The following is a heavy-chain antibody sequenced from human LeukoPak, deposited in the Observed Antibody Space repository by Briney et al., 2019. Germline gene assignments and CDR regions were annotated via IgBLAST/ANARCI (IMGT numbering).Heavy chain of an antibody. J-gene: IGHJ4*02. Sequence: GGSLRLSCAASGFTFSSYAMNWVRQAPGKGLEWVSTISGSGGSTYYADSVKGRFTISRDNSKNTLYLQMNSLRAEDTAVYYCARRDNWGLDYWGQGTLVTVSS. CDR2: ISGSGGST. D-gene: IGHD7-27*01. CDR1: GFTFSSYA. V-gene: IGHV3-23*01. CDR3: ARRDNWGLDY.